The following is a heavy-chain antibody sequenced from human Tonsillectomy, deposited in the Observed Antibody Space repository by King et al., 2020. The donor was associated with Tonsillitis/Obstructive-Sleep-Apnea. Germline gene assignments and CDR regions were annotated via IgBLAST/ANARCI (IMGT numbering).Heavy chain of an antibody. V-gene: IGHV1-69*01. Sequence: QLVQSGAEVKKPGSSVKVSCKASGGTFSNSAISWVRQAPGQGLEWMGGIIPIFGAANYAQKFQGRVTITADESTNTAYMELSSLGSEDTAVYYVAGKSGSYYYYYMDVWGKGTTVTVSS. CDR2: IIPIFGAA. D-gene: IGHD1-26*01. CDR1: GGTFSNSA. CDR3: AGKSGSYYYYYMDV. J-gene: IGHJ6*03.